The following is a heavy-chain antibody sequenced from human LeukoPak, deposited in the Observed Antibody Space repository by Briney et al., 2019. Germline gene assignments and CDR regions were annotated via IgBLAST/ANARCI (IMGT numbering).Heavy chain of an antibody. J-gene: IGHJ5*02. CDR3: ARRVNVTGNWFDP. V-gene: IGHV1-46*01. CDR1: GYTFTTYY. Sequence: ASVKVSCKASGYTFTTYYIHWVRQAPGQGLEWMGIINPSAGITSYAQKFQGRVTMTRDMSTSTVYMELNSLRSEDTAVYYCARRVNVTGNWFDPWGQGTLVTVSS. D-gene: IGHD3-16*02. CDR2: INPSAGIT.